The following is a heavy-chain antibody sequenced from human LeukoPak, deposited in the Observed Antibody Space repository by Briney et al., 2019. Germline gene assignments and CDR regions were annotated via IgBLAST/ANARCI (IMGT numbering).Heavy chain of an antibody. J-gene: IGHJ5*02. CDR3: ARVKLRYSPFDP. CDR1: GYTFSGYY. Sequence: ASVKVSCKASGYTFSGYYIHWVRQAPGQGLEWMGWINPNSGGTNYAQKFQGRVTMTRDTSISTAYMELSRLRSDDTAVYYCARVKLRYSPFDPWGQGTLVTVSS. V-gene: IGHV1-2*02. CDR2: INPNSGGT. D-gene: IGHD3-9*01.